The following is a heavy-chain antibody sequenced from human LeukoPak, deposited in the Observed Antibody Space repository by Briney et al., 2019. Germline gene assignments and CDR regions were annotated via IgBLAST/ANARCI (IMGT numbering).Heavy chain of an antibody. D-gene: IGHD6-19*01. CDR1: GGSISSYY. Sequence: SETLSLACTVSGGSISSYYWSWIRQPAGKGLEWIGRVYSSGSTNYNPSLKSRVTISVDMSKKQFSMRLTSVTAADTAVYYCAREGRLGRYYYMDVWGKGTTVTVSS. J-gene: IGHJ6*03. CDR2: VYSSGST. V-gene: IGHV4-4*07. CDR3: AREGRLGRYYYMDV.